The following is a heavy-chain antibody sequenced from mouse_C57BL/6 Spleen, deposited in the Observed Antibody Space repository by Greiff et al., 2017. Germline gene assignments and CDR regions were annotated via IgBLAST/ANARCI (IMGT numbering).Heavy chain of an antibody. J-gene: IGHJ4*01. Sequence: QVQLQQPGAELVKPGASVKSSCKASGYTFTSYWMHWVKQRPGQGLEWIGMIHPNSGSTNYNEKFKSKATLTVDKSSSTAYMQLSSLTSEDSAVYYCARRGYYGSSYVDYYAMDYWGQGTSVTVSS. CDR1: GYTFTSYW. V-gene: IGHV1-64*01. CDR3: ARRGYYGSSYVDYYAMDY. D-gene: IGHD1-1*01. CDR2: IHPNSGST.